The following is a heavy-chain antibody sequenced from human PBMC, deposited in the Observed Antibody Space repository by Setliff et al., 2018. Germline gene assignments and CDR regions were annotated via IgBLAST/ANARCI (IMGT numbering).Heavy chain of an antibody. Sequence: ASVKVSCKTSGYTFTNYGITWVRQAPGRGLEWMGWINNYSFKTNYPQKFLGRVTVTTDTSTGTAYMELGSLTSDDTAIYYCARDGAYCSGGSCYSFDYWGQGTPVTVSS. V-gene: IGHV1-18*01. CDR3: ARDGAYCSGGSCYSFDY. CDR2: INNYSFKT. CDR1: GYTFTNYG. D-gene: IGHD2-15*01. J-gene: IGHJ4*02.